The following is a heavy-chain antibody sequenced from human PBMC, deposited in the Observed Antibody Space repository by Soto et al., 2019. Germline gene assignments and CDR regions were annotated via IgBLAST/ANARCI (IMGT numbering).Heavy chain of an antibody. Sequence: QVHLQQWGAGLLKPSETLSLTCAVNGGAFNGDYWTWIRQSPGKGLQWIGEINHSGTVDYNPSLKSRVTFSIDTPKKQFSLTLTSVTAADTAVYYCARAGAALVRGSIGGFDYWGQGTLVTVSS. J-gene: IGHJ4*02. CDR2: INHSGTV. V-gene: IGHV4-34*01. D-gene: IGHD3-10*01. CDR1: GGAFNGDY. CDR3: ARAGAALVRGSIGGFDY.